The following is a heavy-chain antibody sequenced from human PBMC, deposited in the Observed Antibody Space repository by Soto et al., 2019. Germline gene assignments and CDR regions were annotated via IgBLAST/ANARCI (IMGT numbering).Heavy chain of an antibody. CDR3: AKDRGPYCSGGICYPPSWFDP. CDR2: ITGIDGRT. V-gene: IGHV3-23*01. J-gene: IGHJ5*02. D-gene: IGHD2-15*01. CDR1: GLTFGNYA. Sequence: GGSMRLSCVGSGLTFGNYAMSWVRQAPGKGLEWVSSITGIDGRTYYADSVKGRFTISRDNPKNTLYLQMNNLRAEDTAMFYCAKDRGPYCSGGICYPPSWFDPWGQGTQVTVSS.